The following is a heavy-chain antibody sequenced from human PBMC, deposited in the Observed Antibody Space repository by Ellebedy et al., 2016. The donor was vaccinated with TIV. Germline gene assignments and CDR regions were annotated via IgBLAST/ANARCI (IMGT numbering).Heavy chain of an antibody. J-gene: IGHJ6*02. V-gene: IGHV3-30-3*01. CDR3: ARGLIPPWYYYDSSGYLSGYYYYGMDV. Sequence: GGSLRLSCAASGFTFSSYAMHWVRQAPGKGLEWVAVISYDGSNKYYADSVKGRFTISRDNSKNTLYLQMNSLRAEDTAVYYCARGLIPPWYYYDSSGYLSGYYYYGMDVWGQGTTVTVSS. D-gene: IGHD3-22*01. CDR1: GFTFSSYA. CDR2: ISYDGSNK.